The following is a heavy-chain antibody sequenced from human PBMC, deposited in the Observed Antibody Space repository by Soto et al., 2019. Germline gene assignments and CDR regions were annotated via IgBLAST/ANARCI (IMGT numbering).Heavy chain of an antibody. CDR1: GFAFSSYG. D-gene: IGHD3-9*01. CDR2: IWYDGSNK. Sequence: GGSLRLSCAASGFAFSSYGMHWVRQAPGKGLEWVAVIWYDGSNKYYADSVKGRFTISRDNSKNTLYLQMNSLRAEDTAVYYCARDTVTYYDILTGNYGMDVWGQGTTVTVSS. J-gene: IGHJ6*02. V-gene: IGHV3-33*01. CDR3: ARDTVTYYDILTGNYGMDV.